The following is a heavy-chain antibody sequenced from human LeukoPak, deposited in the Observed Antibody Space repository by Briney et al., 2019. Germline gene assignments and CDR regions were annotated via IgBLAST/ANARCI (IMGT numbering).Heavy chain of an antibody. CDR2: ISRSGTTI. CDR3: PSLRVSRDGYHSHFDY. V-gene: IGHV3-48*03. J-gene: IGHJ4*02. Sequence: PGGSLRLSCEGSGFTFNSYEMNWVRQAPGKGLEWLSYISRSGTTIYYADSVKGRFTTCRDNAKNSLYLQMNSLRAEETDVYYCPSLRVSRDGYHSHFDYWGQGTLVTVSS. D-gene: IGHD5-24*01. CDR1: GFTFNSYE.